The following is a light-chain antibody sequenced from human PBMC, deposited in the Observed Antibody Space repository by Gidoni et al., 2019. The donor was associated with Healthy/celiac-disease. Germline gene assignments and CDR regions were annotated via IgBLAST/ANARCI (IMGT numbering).Light chain of an antibody. V-gene: IGKV3-15*01. CDR3: QKYNNWPPGP. CDR1: QSVSSN. Sequence: ELVMTQSLATLSVSPGERATLSCRASQSVSSNLAWYQQKPGQAPRLLIYGASTRATGIPARFSGSGSGTEFTLTIRGLQSEDFAVYYCQKYNNWPPGPFGQGTKVEIK. CDR2: GAS. J-gene: IGKJ1*01.